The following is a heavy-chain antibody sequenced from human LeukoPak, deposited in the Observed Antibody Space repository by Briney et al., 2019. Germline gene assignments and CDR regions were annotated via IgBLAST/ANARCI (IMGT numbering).Heavy chain of an antibody. CDR2: IWYDGSNK. CDR3: PRDGANYLDYGDLTFDY. J-gene: IGHJ4*02. CDR1: GFTFSSYG. Sequence: GGSLRLSCAASGFTFSSYGMHWVRQAPGKGLEWVAVIWYDGSNKYYADSVKGRFTISRDNSKNTLYLQMNSLRAEDTAVYYCPRDGANYLDYGDLTFDYWGQGTLVTVSS. D-gene: IGHD4-17*01. V-gene: IGHV3-33*01.